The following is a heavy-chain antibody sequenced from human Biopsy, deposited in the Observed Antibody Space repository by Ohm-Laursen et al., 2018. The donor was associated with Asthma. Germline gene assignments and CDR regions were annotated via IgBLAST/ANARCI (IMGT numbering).Heavy chain of an antibody. D-gene: IGHD6-19*01. CDR2: IHYSGST. Sequence: TLSLTCTVSGASIKTDDHYWSWLRQPPGKGLEWFGFIHYSGSTSYNPSLKGGVTISVDTSKNQFSLKLSSVTAAGTAVYYCARASVAASSNWFDPWGQGTLVTVSS. J-gene: IGHJ5*02. V-gene: IGHV4-30-4*01. CDR1: GASIKTDDHY. CDR3: ARASVAASSNWFDP.